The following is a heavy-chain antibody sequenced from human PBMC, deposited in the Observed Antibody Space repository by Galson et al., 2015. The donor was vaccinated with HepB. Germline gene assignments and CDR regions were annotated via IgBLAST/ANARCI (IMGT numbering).Heavy chain of an antibody. V-gene: IGHV5-10-1*01. CDR1: GYSFTSYW. J-gene: IGHJ5*02. D-gene: IGHD6-19*01. Sequence: QSGAEVKKPGESLRISCKGSGYSFTSYWISWVRQMPGKGLEWMGRIDPSDSYTNYSPSFQGHVTISADKSISTAYLRWSSLKASDTAMYYCARQGIAVAGRVNWFDPWGQGTLVTVSS. CDR3: ARQGIAVAGRVNWFDP. CDR2: IDPSDSYT.